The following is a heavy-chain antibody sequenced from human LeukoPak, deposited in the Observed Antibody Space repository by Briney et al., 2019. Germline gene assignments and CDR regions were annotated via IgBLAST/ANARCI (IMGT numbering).Heavy chain of an antibody. CDR3: ARGRWYSGDY. D-gene: IGHD1-26*01. Sequence: ETLSLTCAVYGGSFSGYYWSWIRQPPGKGLEWIGEINHSGSTNYNPSLKSRVTISVDTSKNQFPLKLSSVTAADTAVYYCARGRWYSGDYWGQGTLVTVSS. V-gene: IGHV4-34*01. CDR2: INHSGST. CDR1: GGSFSGYY. J-gene: IGHJ4*02.